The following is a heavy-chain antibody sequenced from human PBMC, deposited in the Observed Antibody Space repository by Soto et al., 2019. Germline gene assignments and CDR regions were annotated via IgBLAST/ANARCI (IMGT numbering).Heavy chain of an antibody. CDR1: GYSFTSYW. Sequence: PGESLRISCKGSGYSFTSYWIGWVRQMPGKGLEWMGIIYPGDSDTRYSPSFQGQVTISADKSTSTAYLQWSSLKASDTAMYYCARQDCSSTSCQSPHWGRGTLVTVSS. J-gene: IGHJ4*02. CDR3: ARQDCSSTSCQSPH. V-gene: IGHV5-51*01. D-gene: IGHD2-2*01. CDR2: IYPGDSDT.